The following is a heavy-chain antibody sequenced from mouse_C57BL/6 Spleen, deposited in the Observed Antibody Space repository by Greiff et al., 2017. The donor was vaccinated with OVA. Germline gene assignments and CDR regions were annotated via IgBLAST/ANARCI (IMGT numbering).Heavy chain of an antibody. CDR1: GFTFSDYG. V-gene: IGHV5-17*01. D-gene: IGHD2-4*01. CDR2: ISSGSSTI. Sequence: EVQVVESGGGLVKPGGSLKLSCAASGFTFSDYGMHWVRQAPEKGLEWVAYISSGSSTIYYADTVKGRFTISRDNAKNTLFLQMTSLRSEDTAMYYCAREIYYDYDGDYAMDYWGQGTSVTVSS. CDR3: AREIYYDYDGDYAMDY. J-gene: IGHJ4*01.